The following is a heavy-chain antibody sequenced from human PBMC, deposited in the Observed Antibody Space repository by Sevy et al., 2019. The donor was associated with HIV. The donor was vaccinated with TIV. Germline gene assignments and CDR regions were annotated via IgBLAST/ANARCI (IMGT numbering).Heavy chain of an antibody. CDR1: GYTFTCYY. J-gene: IGHJ6*02. Sequence: GASVKVSCKASGYTFTCYYMHWVRQAPGQGLEWMGWIKPNSGGTNYGQKFQGRVTMTRDTSISTAYMELSRLRSDDTAVYYCASGYYYDSSGYLYYYYYGMDVWGQGTTVTVSS. CDR3: ASGYYYDSSGYLYYYYYGMDV. D-gene: IGHD3-22*01. CDR2: IKPNSGGT. V-gene: IGHV1-2*02.